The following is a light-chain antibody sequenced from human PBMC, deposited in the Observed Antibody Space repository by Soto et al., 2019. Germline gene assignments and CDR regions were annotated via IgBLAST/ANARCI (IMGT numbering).Light chain of an antibody. CDR3: QQYNSYSPT. V-gene: IGKV1-5*01. Sequence: DIQMTQSPSTLSASVGDRVTITCRASQSISSWLAWYQQKPGKAPKLLIYDASSLESGVPSRFSGSGSGTEFTLPIRSLQPDDFATYYCQQYNSYSPTFGPGTKVDIK. CDR1: QSISSW. J-gene: IGKJ3*01. CDR2: DAS.